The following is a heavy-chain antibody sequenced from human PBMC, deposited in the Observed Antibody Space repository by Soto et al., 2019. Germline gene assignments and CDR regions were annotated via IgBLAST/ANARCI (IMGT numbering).Heavy chain of an antibody. V-gene: IGHV3-74*01. J-gene: IGHJ3*02. Sequence: EVQLVEAGGGLVQPGGSLRLSCAASGFTFSNYWMHWVRQNPGNGPVWVSRINSDGSSTTYADSVKGRFTISRDNAKNTLYVQMNSLRAEDTAVYFCARFLYRSGAGAFDIWGQGTMVTVSS. CDR2: INSDGSST. CDR1: GFTFSNYW. D-gene: IGHD6-19*01. CDR3: ARFLYRSGAGAFDI.